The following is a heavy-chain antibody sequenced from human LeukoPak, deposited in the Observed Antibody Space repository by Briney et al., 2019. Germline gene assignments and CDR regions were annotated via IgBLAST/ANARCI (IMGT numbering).Heavy chain of an antibody. Sequence: APVKVSCKASGYTFTRSYMHWVPQAPGQGPEGMGWINPYSGGKNYAEKVQGRFTMSRDKSKSTAYMELSRLRSDDTAVYYCARDLEWMWPGGVFDIWGQGTLVTVSS. J-gene: IGHJ3*02. V-gene: IGHV1-2*02. D-gene: IGHD3-3*01. CDR3: ARDLEWMWPGGVFDI. CDR1: GYTFTRSY. CDR2: INPYSGGK.